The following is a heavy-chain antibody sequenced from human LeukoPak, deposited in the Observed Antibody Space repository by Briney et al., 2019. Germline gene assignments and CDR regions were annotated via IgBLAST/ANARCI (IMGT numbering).Heavy chain of an antibody. V-gene: IGHV1-2*06. J-gene: IGHJ6*03. CDR2: INPNSGGT. D-gene: IGHD2-2*01. Sequence: GGSLRLSCAASGFTFSSYEMNWVRQAPGKGLEWVGRINPNSGGTNYAQKFQGRVTMTRDTSISTAYMELSRLRSDDTAVYYCARHVYCRSTSCSYYYYYMDVWGKGTTVTVSS. CDR3: ARHVYCRSTSCSYYYYYMDV. CDR1: GFTFSSYE.